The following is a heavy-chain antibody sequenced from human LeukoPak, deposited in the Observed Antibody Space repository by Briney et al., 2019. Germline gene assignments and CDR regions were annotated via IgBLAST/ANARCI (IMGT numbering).Heavy chain of an antibody. V-gene: IGHV3-30*18. Sequence: GGSLRLSCAASGFTFSSYGMHWVRQAPGKGLEWVAVISYDGSNKYYADSVKGRFTISRDNAMDTLYLQMDSLRAEDTAVYYCAKDGIFSYGYYYYYMDVWGKGTTVTVSS. J-gene: IGHJ6*03. CDR2: ISYDGSNK. D-gene: IGHD5-18*01. CDR1: GFTFSSYG. CDR3: AKDGIFSYGYYYYYMDV.